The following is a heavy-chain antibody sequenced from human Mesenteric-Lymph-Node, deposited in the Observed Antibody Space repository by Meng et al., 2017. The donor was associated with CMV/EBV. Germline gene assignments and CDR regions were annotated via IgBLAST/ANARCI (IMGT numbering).Heavy chain of an antibody. CDR1: GGSFSGYY. V-gene: IGHV4-34*01. J-gene: IGHJ6*02. CDR2: INHSGST. CDR3: ARRSYYYGMDV. Sequence: SETLSLTCAVYGGSFSGYYWSWIRQPPGKGLEWIGEINHSGSTNYNPSLKSRVTISVDTSKNQFSLKLSSVTAADTAVYYCARRSYYYGMDVWGQGTTVTVSS.